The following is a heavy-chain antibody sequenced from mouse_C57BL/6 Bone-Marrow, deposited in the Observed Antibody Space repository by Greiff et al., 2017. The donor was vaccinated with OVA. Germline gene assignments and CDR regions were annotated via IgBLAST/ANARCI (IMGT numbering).Heavy chain of an antibody. V-gene: IGHV2-2*01. D-gene: IGHD2-5*01. CDR3: ARSYYSNSAWFAY. CDR1: GFSLTSYG. J-gene: IGHJ3*01. CDR2: IWSGGST. Sequence: VQRVESGPGLVQPSQSLSITCTVSGFSLTSYGVHWVRQSPGKGLEWLGVIWSGGSTDYNAAFISRLSISKDNSKSQVFFKMNSLQADDTAIYYCARSYYSNSAWFAYWGQGTLVTVSA.